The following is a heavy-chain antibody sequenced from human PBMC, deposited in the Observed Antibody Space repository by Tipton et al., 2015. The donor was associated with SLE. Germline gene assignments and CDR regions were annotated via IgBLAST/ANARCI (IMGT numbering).Heavy chain of an antibody. Sequence: QSGAEVKKPGASVKVSCKASGYTFNNDYMHWVRQARGQGLEWMGRINPDSGDTKYAQKFQGRVTMTRDPSINTAYMDLSGLRSDDTAVYYCARGYSIFGVVYFDYWGQGTLVTVSS. CDR2: INPDSGDT. CDR1: GYTFNNDY. J-gene: IGHJ4*02. V-gene: IGHV1-2*06. D-gene: IGHD3-3*01. CDR3: ARGYSIFGVVYFDY.